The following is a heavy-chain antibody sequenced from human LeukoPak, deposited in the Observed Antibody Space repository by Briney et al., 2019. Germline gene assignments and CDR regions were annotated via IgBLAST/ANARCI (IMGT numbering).Heavy chain of an antibody. CDR1: GFTFRDYY. CDR3: ARALITIFGVVIHYGMDV. Sequence: PGGSLRLSCAASGFTFRDYYMSWIRQAPGKGLEWVSYISSSGSTIYYADSVKGRFTISRDNAKNSLYLQMNSLRAEDTAVYYCARALITIFGVVIHYGMDVWGQGTTVTVSS. CDR2: ISSSGSTI. D-gene: IGHD3-3*01. V-gene: IGHV3-11*01. J-gene: IGHJ6*02.